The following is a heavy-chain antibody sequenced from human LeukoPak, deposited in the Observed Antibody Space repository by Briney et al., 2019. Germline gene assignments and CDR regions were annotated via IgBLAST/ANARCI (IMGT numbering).Heavy chain of an antibody. CDR2: ISSSSSYI. Sequence: GGSLRLSCAASGFTFSSYSMNWVRQAPGKGLEWVSSISSSSSYIYYADSVKGRFTISRDNAKNSLYLQMNSLRAEDTAVYYCARGGRDGDYPSYWGQGTLVTVSS. V-gene: IGHV3-21*01. CDR1: GFTFSSYS. J-gene: IGHJ4*02. CDR3: ARGGRDGDYPSY. D-gene: IGHD4-17*01.